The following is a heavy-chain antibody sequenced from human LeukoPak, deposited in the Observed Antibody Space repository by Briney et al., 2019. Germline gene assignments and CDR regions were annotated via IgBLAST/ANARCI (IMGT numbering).Heavy chain of an antibody. CDR1: GGSISSGGYY. V-gene: IGHV3-23*01. Sequence: ETLSLTCTVSGGSISSGGYYWSWIRQHPGKGLEWVSAISGSGGSTYYADSVKGRFTISRDNSKNTLYLQMNSLRAEDTAVYYCAKDRVVVPTGGFDYWGQGTLVTVS. J-gene: IGHJ4*02. CDR2: ISGSGGST. CDR3: AKDRVVVPTGGFDY. D-gene: IGHD2-15*01.